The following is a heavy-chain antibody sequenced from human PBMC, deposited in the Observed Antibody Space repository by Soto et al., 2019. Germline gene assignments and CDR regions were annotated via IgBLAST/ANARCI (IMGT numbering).Heavy chain of an antibody. CDR3: ASDQRWHDLVCWLDP. V-gene: IGHV1-46*03. CDR2: IYPGGVNI. J-gene: IGHJ5*02. Sequence: ASVKVSCKAIGYSFTSHYMHWVRQAPGQGLEWMGTIYPGGVNIGYAQKFKGRVTMTKDTSTSTVYMELNSLTSEDTAVYYCASDQRWHDLVCWLDPWGQGTLVTVSS. CDR1: GYSFTSHY. D-gene: IGHD1-1*01.